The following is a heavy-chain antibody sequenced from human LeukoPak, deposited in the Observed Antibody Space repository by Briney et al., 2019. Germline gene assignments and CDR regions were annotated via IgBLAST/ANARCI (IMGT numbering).Heavy chain of an antibody. J-gene: IGHJ4*02. CDR3: TTAWRDETDRYFDY. CDR1: GFIFAIAW. D-gene: IGHD3-16*02. Sequence: PGGSLRLSCGGSGFIFAIAWMTWVRQAPGKGLEWVGRIKRESDGGTVDYAAPLKGRFTISRDDSQNMAFLEMTNLKAEDTALYYCTTAWRDETDRYFDYWGQGTLVTVSS. V-gene: IGHV3-15*01. CDR2: IKRESDGGTV.